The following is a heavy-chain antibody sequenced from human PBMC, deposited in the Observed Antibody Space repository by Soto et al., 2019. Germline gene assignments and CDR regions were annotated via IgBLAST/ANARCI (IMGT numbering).Heavy chain of an antibody. CDR1: GFTFTSSA. CDR3: AAGSLPLTTSPTYYYGMDV. D-gene: IGHD4-4*01. Sequence: ASVKVSCKASGFTFTSSAVQWVRQARGRRLEWIGWIVVGSGNTNYAQKFQERVTITRDMSTSTAYMELSSLRSEDTAVYYCAAGSLPLTTSPTYYYGMDVWGQGTTVTVSS. CDR2: IVVGSGNT. J-gene: IGHJ6*02. V-gene: IGHV1-58*01.